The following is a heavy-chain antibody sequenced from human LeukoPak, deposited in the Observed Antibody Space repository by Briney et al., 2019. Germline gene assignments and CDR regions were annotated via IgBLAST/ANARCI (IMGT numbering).Heavy chain of an antibody. V-gene: IGHV1-18*01. CDR1: GYTFTIYG. CDR3: ARLWELLPLDY. J-gene: IGHJ4*02. Sequence: GPSVKLSCKASGYTFTIYGSSCARRAPGQALEWMVWSSAYNGNTNYAQTLQGRVTMTTDTSTSTAYMEPRSMRSDDTAVYYCARLWELLPLDYWGQGTLVTAAS. CDR2: SSAYNGNT. D-gene: IGHD1-26*01.